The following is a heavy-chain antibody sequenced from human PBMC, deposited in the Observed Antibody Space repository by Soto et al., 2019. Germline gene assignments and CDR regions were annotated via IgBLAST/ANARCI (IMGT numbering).Heavy chain of an antibody. CDR3: AKDGERYSFGYNFDY. D-gene: IGHD5-18*01. V-gene: IGHV3-23*01. J-gene: IGHJ4*02. CDR2: ISGRGTST. Sequence: TGGSLRLSSAASGFTFSNYALGWVRQAPGKGLEWVSAISGRGTSTYYADSVKGRFTISRDNSKDTLYLQMNSLRAEDTALYYCAKDGERYSFGYNFDYWGQGTLVTVSS. CDR1: GFTFSNYA.